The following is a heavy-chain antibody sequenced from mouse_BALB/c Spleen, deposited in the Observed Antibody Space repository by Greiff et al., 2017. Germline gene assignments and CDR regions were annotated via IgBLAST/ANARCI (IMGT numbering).Heavy chain of an antibody. CDR1: GFSLSRDS. J-gene: IGHJ2*01. CDR3: AREGESYDGYLCY. V-gene: IGHV2-6-4*01. D-gene: IGHD2-3*01. CDR2: IWGGGST. Sequence: VQLQQSGPGLVAPSQSLSITCTVSGFSLSRDSVHWVRQPPGKGLEWLGMIWGGGSTDYNSALKSRRSISKDNSKSHVFLKMNSLQTDDTAMYYCAREGESYDGYLCYWGQGTTLTVSS.